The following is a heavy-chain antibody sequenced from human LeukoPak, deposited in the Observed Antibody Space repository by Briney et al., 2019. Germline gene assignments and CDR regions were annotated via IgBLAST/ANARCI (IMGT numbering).Heavy chain of an antibody. CDR2: ISYDGSNK. CDR3: ARSPGPFDY. J-gene: IGHJ4*02. V-gene: IGHV3-30-3*01. CDR1: GFTFSSYA. D-gene: IGHD7-27*01. Sequence: AAGSLRLSCAASGFTFSSYAMHWVRQAPGKGLEWVAVISYDGSNKYYADSVKGRFTISRDNSKNTLYLQMNSLRAEDTTVYYCARSPGPFDYWGQGTLVTVSS.